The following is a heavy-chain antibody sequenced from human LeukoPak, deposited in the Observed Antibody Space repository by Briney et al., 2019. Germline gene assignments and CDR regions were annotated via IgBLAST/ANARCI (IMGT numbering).Heavy chain of an antibody. J-gene: IGHJ4*02. D-gene: IGHD1-26*01. CDR3: ARGSSGSYLNYFDY. CDR2: INPNSGGT. CDR1: GYTFTGYY. V-gene: IGHV1-2*02. Sequence: ASVKVSCKASGYTFTGYYMHWVRQAPGQGLEWMGWINPNSGGTNYAQKFQGRLTMTRDTSISTAYMELSRLRSDDTAVYYCARGSSGSYLNYFDYWGQGTLVTVSS.